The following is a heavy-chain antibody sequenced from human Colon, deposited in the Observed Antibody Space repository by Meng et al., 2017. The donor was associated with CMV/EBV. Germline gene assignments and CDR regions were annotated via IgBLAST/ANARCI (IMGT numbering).Heavy chain of an antibody. CDR1: GGSISGYDYY. V-gene: IGHV4-30-4*08. Sequence: SETLSLTCIVSGGSISGYDYYWSWIRQPPGKGLEWLGYIYYNGNTYYNPSLKSRLNISVDTSKNQLSLKLNSVTAADTAVYYCARDRGSSHYYYGLDVWGQGTTVTVSS. J-gene: IGHJ6*02. CDR2: IYYNGNT. CDR3: ARDRGSSHYYYGLDV. D-gene: IGHD2-15*01.